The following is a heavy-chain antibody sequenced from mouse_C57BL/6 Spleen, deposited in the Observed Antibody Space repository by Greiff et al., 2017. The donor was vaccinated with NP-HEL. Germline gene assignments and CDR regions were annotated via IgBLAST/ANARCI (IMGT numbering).Heavy chain of an antibody. V-gene: IGHV5-4*01. CDR2: ISDGGSYT. CDR3: ARDTLYGNPFDY. D-gene: IGHD2-1*01. CDR1: GFTFSSYA. J-gene: IGHJ2*01. Sequence: EVQLQQSGGGLVKPGGSLKLSCAASGFTFSSYAMSWVRQTPEKRLEWVATISDGGSYTYYPDNVKGRFTISRDNAKNNLYLQMSHLKSEDTAMYYCARDTLYGNPFDYWGQGTTLTVSS.